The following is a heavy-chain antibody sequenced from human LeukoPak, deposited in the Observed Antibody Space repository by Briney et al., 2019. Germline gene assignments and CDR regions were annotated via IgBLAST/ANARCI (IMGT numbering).Heavy chain of an antibody. CDR1: GFTFTSSA. CDR3: ASGYYYDSSGYSYYFDY. CDR2: IVVGSGNT. V-gene: IGHV1-58*02. J-gene: IGHJ4*02. D-gene: IGHD3-22*01. Sequence: ASVKVSCKASGFTFTSSAMQWVRQARGQRLEWIGWIVVGSGNTNYAQKFQERVTITRDMSTSTAYMELSSLRSEDTAVYYCASGYYYDSSGYSYYFDYWGQGTLVTVSS.